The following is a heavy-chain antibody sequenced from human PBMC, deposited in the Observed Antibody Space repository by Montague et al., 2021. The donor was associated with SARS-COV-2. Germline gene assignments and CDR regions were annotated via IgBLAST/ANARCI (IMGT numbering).Heavy chain of an antibody. D-gene: IGHD2-8*01. J-gene: IGHJ4*02. V-gene: IGHV3-11*03. CDR1: GFTFGDYY. CDR2: ISSGRRYT. CDR3: ARIVLVEPHGIALYDFDY. Sequence: SLRLSCAASGFTFGDYYMTWVRQAPGKGLEWVADISSGRRYTNYADSVRGRFTISRDDAKKSLYLHMDSLRAEDTAVCYCARIVLVEPHGIALYDFDYWGQGAPVTVSS.